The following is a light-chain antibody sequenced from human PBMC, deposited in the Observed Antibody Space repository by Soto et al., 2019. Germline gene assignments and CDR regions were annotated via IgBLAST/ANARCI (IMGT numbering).Light chain of an antibody. J-gene: IGKJ1*01. CDR1: QSVLYSSNNQNY. CDR3: QQYYRPWT. CDR2: WAS. V-gene: IGKV4-1*01. Sequence: DIVMTQSPDSLAVSLGERATINCKSSQSVLYSSNNQNYLAWYQQKPGQPPTLLIYWASTRESGGPDRFSGSGSGTDFTLTISSLQAEDVAVYYCQQYYRPWTFGQGTKVEIK.